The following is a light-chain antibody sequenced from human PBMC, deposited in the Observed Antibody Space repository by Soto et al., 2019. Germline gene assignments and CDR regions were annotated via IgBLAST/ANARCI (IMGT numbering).Light chain of an antibody. V-gene: IGKV1-27*01. Sequence: DIQVTQSPPSLSASVGDRVTITCRASRDIDNSLAWYQQVPGKAPKLLIYAASTLQSGVPSRFRRSGSGTSFILTITSLQPEDVATYYCQKYNKAPWIFGQGTKVEV. J-gene: IGKJ1*01. CDR2: AAS. CDR1: RDIDNS. CDR3: QKYNKAPWI.